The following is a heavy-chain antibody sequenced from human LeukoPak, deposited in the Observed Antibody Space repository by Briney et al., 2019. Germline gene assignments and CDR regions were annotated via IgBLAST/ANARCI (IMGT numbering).Heavy chain of an antibody. J-gene: IGHJ4*02. CDR2: INPNFGKA. D-gene: IGHD3-22*01. CDR1: GCTFSSYP. Sequence: SVKDTCKASGCTFSSYPISWVRQPPGKGLDWMGGINPNFGKANYAQKFQGRVTIPAHESTSTAYMELSSLTSEDTAVYYCAQGSYYYDSSGYYYVYPSFHYWGQGTLVTVSS. V-gene: IGHV1-69*13. CDR3: AQGSYYYDSSGYYYVYPSFHY.